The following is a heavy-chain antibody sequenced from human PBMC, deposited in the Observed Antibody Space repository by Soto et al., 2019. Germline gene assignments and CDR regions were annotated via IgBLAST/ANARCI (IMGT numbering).Heavy chain of an antibody. CDR3: AKYNVGAARSDFDY. V-gene: IGHV3-30*18. Sequence: GGSLRLSCAASGFTFSSYGMLWVRQAPGKGLEWVAVISYDGSNKYYADSVKGRFTISRDNSKNTLYLQMNSLGAEDTAVYYGAKYNVGAARSDFDYWGQGTLVTVSS. CDR1: GFTFSSYG. D-gene: IGHD6-6*01. CDR2: ISYDGSNK. J-gene: IGHJ4*02.